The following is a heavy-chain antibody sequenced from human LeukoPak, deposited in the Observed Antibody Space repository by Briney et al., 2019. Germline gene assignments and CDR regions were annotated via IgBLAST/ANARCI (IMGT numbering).Heavy chain of an antibody. CDR1: GFTFSDYY. CDR3: AQRGVPAAMYYFDY. Sequence: TGGSLRLSCAASGFTFSDYYMSWIRQAPGKGLEWVSYISSSGSTIYYADSVKGRFTISRDNAKNSLYLQMNSLRAEDTAVYYCAQRGVPAAMYYFDYWGQGTLVTVSS. V-gene: IGHV3-11*01. J-gene: IGHJ4*02. CDR2: ISSSGSTI. D-gene: IGHD2-2*01.